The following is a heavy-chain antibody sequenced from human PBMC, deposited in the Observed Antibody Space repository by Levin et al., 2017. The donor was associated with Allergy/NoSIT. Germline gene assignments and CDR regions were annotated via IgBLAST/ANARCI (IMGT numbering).Heavy chain of an antibody. V-gene: IGHV3-74*01. D-gene: IGHD5-12*01. CDR2: INGDGITT. CDR3: ARGYRDY. CDR1: GFTFSSYW. Sequence: LSGGSLRLSCEASGFTFSSYWMHWVRQAPGRGLAWVSRINGDGITTHYADSVKGRFTISRDNAKNTLYLQMDSLRAEDTAVYYCARGYRDYWGQGTLVTVSS. J-gene: IGHJ4*02.